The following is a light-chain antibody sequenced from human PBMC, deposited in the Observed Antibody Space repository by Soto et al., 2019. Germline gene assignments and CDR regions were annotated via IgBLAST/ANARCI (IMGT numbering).Light chain of an antibody. CDR1: QSIALS. CDR3: QQSFRSPIT. Sequence: DIQMPQSPSSLSASVGDTVTMTCRASQSIALSVNGSQQKPRKAPKLLIYVAFTLESGVPSRFSGSGSGTEFTLTIRSLQPEDFATYYCQQSFRSPITFGQGTRLEI. CDR2: VAF. V-gene: IGKV1-39*01. J-gene: IGKJ5*01.